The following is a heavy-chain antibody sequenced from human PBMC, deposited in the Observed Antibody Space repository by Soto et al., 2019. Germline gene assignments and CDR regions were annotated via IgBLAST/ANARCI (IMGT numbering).Heavy chain of an antibody. V-gene: IGHV3-21*01. CDR1: GFTFSSYS. D-gene: IGHD4-17*01. CDR3: ARDRSTVTSIGMDV. Sequence: EVQLVESGGGLVKPGGSLRLSCAASGFTFSSYSMNWVRQAPGKGLEWVSSISSSSSYIYYADSVKGRFTISRDNAKNSLYLQMNSLRAEDTAVYYCARDRSTVTSIGMDVWGQGTTVTVSS. J-gene: IGHJ6*02. CDR2: ISSSSSYI.